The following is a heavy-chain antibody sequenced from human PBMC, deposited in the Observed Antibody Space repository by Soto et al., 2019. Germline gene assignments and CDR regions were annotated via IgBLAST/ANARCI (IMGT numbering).Heavy chain of an antibody. D-gene: IGHD3-3*01. Sequence: EVQLVESGGGLVQPGGSLRLSCAASGFTFSDHYVDWVRQAPGKGLEWVARIRNKANSYSTEYAASAKGRFTISRDDSKNVGYLQMSSLKTEDTAVYYCARIRLAIYDLKYFDYWGQGTLVTVSS. J-gene: IGHJ4*02. CDR2: IRNKANSYST. CDR3: ARIRLAIYDLKYFDY. V-gene: IGHV3-72*01. CDR1: GFTFSDHY.